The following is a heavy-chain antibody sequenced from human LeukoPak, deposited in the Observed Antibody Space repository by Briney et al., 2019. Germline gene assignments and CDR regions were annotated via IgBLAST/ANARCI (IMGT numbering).Heavy chain of an antibody. V-gene: IGHV1-18*01. CDR3: ARQAAAGDFDY. J-gene: IGHJ4*02. CDR1: GYTFTSCG. Sequence: ASVKVSCKASGYTFTSCGISWVRQAPGQGLEWMGWISAYNGNTNYAQKLQGRVTMTTDTSTNTAYMELRSLRSDDTAVYYCARQAAAGDFDYWGQGTLVTVSS. D-gene: IGHD6-13*01. CDR2: ISAYNGNT.